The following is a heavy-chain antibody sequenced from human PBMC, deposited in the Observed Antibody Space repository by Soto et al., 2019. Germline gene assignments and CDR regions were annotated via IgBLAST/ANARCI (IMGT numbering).Heavy chain of an antibody. D-gene: IGHD3-22*01. CDR1: GGSISSYY. CDR3: AREPGTYYYDSSGPGGAFDI. CDR2: RYYSWST. J-gene: IGHJ3*02. V-gene: IGHV4-59*01. Sequence: SETLSLTCTVSGGSISSYYWSWSRQPPGKGQELIGYRYYSWSTNYNPSLKSRVTISVDTSKNQFSLKLSSVTAADTAVYYCAREPGTYYYDSSGPGGAFDIWGQGTMVTVSS.